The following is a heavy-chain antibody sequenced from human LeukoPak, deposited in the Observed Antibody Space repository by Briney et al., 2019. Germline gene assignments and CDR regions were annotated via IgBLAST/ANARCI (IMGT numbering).Heavy chain of an antibody. V-gene: IGHV3-48*04. CDR1: GFTFSSYW. CDR3: ARGPNLDYYYYYYMDV. D-gene: IGHD2-8*01. CDR2: ISSSGSTI. J-gene: IGHJ6*03. Sequence: PGGSLRLSCAASGFTFSSYWMSWVRQAPGKGLEWVSYISSSGSTIYYADSVKGRFTISRDNAKNSLYLQMNSLRAEDTAVYYCARGPNLDYYYYYYMDVWGKGTTVTVSS.